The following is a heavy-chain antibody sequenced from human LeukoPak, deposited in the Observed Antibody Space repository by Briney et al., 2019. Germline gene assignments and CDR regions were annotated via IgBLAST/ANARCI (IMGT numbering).Heavy chain of an antibody. Sequence: GGSLRLSCAASGFTFATYAMKWVRQAPGKGLEWVSGISAGGGSTYYADSVKGRFTLSRDNSKNTLSLQMNSLRAEDTAIYYCAKDLWSGSHYPFDSWGQGTLVTVSS. V-gene: IGHV3-23*01. D-gene: IGHD1-26*01. CDR1: GFTFATYA. CDR2: ISAGGGST. CDR3: AKDLWSGSHYPFDS. J-gene: IGHJ4*02.